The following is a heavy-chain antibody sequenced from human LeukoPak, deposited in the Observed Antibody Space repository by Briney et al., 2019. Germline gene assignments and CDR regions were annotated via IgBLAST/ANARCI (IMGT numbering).Heavy chain of an antibody. Sequence: PGGSLRLSCAASGFTFSVYAMSWVRQAPGKGLEWIGSIYYSGSTYYNPSLKSRVTISVDTSKNQFSLKLSSVTAADTAVYYCASPGTVTTIAFDIWGQGTMVTVSS. J-gene: IGHJ3*02. D-gene: IGHD4-17*01. CDR1: GFTFSVYA. CDR3: ASPGTVTTIAFDI. CDR2: IYYSGST. V-gene: IGHV4-38-2*01.